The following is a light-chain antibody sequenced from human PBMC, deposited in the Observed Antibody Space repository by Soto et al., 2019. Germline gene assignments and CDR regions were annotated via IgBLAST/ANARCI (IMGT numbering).Light chain of an antibody. V-gene: IGLV1-40*01. J-gene: IGLJ1*01. CDR3: QSYDNSLNGYV. CDR1: ISNIGAGFD. CDR2: ANN. Sequence: QSVLTQPPSVSGAPGQRVTISCTGSISNIGAGFDVHWYQHIRGAAPRLLIFANNNRPSGIPNRFSGSKSGTSASLAITGLQPDDEADYYCQSYDNSLNGYVFGTGTKVTVL.